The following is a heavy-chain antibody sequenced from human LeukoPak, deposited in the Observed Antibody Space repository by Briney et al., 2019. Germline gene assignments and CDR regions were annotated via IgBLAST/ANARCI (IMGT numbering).Heavy chain of an antibody. V-gene: IGHV4-4*07. Sequence: SETLSLTCTVSGGSTSSYYWSWIRQPAGKGLEWIGRIYTSGSTNYNPSLKSRVTMSVDTSKNQFSLKLSSVTAADTAVYYCARAVHYSSWFLFDYWGQGTLVTVSS. CDR3: ARAVHYSSWFLFDY. CDR1: GGSTSSYY. D-gene: IGHD6-13*01. J-gene: IGHJ4*02. CDR2: IYTSGST.